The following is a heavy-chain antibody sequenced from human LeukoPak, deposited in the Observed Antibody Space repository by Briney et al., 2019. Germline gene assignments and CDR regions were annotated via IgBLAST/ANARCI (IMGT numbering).Heavy chain of an antibody. CDR3: ARGPYGGYERGWFDP. Sequence: PGRSLRLSCAASGFNFNDHAMHWIRQAPGKGLEWVSGISWNTASLGYADSVKGRISISRDNAKNSLYLQMNSLRPEDTALYYCARGPYGGYERGWFDPWGQGTLVIVSS. V-gene: IGHV3-9*01. CDR1: GFNFNDHA. J-gene: IGHJ5*02. D-gene: IGHD5-12*01. CDR2: ISWNTASL.